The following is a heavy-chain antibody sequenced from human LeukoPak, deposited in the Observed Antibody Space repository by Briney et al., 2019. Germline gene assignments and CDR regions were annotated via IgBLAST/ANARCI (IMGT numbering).Heavy chain of an antibody. J-gene: IGHJ4*02. Sequence: SVKVSCKTSGGTFSTSAISWVRQAPGQGLEWMGGIIPMFGTADYAQKFQGRVTITADESTTTAYMDLSSLRSEDTAVYYCARGSGDYVWGSYRPIHRDSWGQGTLVTVSS. V-gene: IGHV1-69*01. D-gene: IGHD3-16*02. CDR2: IIPMFGTA. CDR3: ARGSGDYVWGSYRPIHRDS. CDR1: GGTFSTSA.